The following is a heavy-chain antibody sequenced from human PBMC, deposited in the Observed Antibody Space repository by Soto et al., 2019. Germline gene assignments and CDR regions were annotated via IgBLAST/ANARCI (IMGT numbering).Heavy chain of an antibody. Sequence: SETLSLTCTVSGGSISSGDYYWSWIRQPPGKGLEWIGYIYYSGSTYYNPSLKSRVTISVDTSKNQFSLKLSSVTAADTAVYYCARVGGFGATTIDYWGQGTLVT. V-gene: IGHV4-30-4*01. CDR2: IYYSGST. CDR1: GGSISSGDYY. D-gene: IGHD3-10*01. J-gene: IGHJ4*02. CDR3: ARVGGFGATTIDY.